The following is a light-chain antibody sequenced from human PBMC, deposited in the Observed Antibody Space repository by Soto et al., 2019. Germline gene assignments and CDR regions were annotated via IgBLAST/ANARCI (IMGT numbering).Light chain of an antibody. V-gene: IGLV1-44*01. CDR2: SNN. CDR1: SSNIGSNT. CDR3: AAWDDSLRGPV. Sequence: QSVLTQPPSASGTPGQRVTISCSGSSSNIGSNTVNWYQQLPGTAPKLLIYSNNQRPSGVPDRFSGSASGASGSLAITGLRSEDEADYYCAAWDDSLRGPVFGGGTQLTVL. J-gene: IGLJ3*02.